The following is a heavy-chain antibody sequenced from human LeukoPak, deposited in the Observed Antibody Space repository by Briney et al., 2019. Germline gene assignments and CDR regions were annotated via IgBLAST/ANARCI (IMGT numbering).Heavy chain of an antibody. CDR3: ARDGPVGAQDVYFDY. CDR2: ISSSSSTI. V-gene: IGHV3-48*01. D-gene: IGHD1-26*01. J-gene: IGHJ4*02. Sequence: GGSLRLSCAASGFTFSSYSMNWVRQAPRKGLEWVSYISSSSSTIYYADSVKGRFTISRDNAKNSLYLQMNSLRAEDTAVYYCARDGPVGAQDVYFDYWGQGILVTVSS. CDR1: GFTFSSYS.